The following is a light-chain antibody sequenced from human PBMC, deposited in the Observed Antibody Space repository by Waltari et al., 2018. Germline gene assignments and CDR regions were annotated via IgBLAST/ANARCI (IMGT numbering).Light chain of an antibody. CDR1: PSTLGSNS. J-gene: IGLJ1*01. V-gene: IGLV1-47*01. CDR3: ASWDESHYV. CDR2: RNN. Sequence: QSVLTQPPSASETPGQRVTISCSGSPSTLGSNSLYWYHQLPGSAPKLLIYRNNLRPSGVPDRFSASKYGTLASLVISGLRSEDEGVYYCASWDESHYVFGGGTTVTVL.